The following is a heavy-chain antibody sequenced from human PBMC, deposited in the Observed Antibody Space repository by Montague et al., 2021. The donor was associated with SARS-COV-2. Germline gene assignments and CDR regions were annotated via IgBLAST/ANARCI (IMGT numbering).Heavy chain of an antibody. V-gene: IGHV3-7*01. D-gene: IGHD3-10*01. CDR2: VEQDGSES. CDR3: ARDHYGSEDY. CDR1: GFSFSSRG. Sequence: SLSLSCSASGFSFSSRGVSWVRQVPGKGPEWVATVEQDGSESHYVASVKGRFTISRDNAKSSAYLQMSSLRVEDTAVYFCARDHYGSEDYWGQGILVTVSS. J-gene: IGHJ4*02.